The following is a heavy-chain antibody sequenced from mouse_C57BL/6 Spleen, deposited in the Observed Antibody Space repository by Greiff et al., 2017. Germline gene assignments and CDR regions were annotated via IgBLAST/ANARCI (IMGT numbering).Heavy chain of an antibody. Sequence: QVQLQQPGAELVKPGASVKLSCKASGYTFTSYWMQWVKQRPGQGLEWIGVIDPSDSYTNYNQKFKGKATLTVDTSSSTAYMQLSSLTSEDASVFYCARWGRCYAMDYWGQGTSVTVSS. CDR1: GYTFTSYW. V-gene: IGHV1-50*01. CDR2: IDPSDSYT. CDR3: ARWGRCYAMDY. D-gene: IGHD1-1*01. J-gene: IGHJ4*01.